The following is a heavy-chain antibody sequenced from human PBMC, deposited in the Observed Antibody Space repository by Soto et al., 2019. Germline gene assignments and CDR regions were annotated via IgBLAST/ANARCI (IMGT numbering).Heavy chain of an antibody. Sequence: GGSLRLSCAASGFTFSSYSMNWVRQAPGKGLEWVSYISSSSSTIYYADSVKGRFTISRDNAKNSLYLQMNSLKAEDTAVYYCARETTTFLVGTSGYYYLDYWGQGTLVTVSS. CDR2: ISSSSSTI. CDR3: ARETTTFLVGTSGYYYLDY. J-gene: IGHJ4*02. V-gene: IGHV3-48*01. D-gene: IGHD3-3*01. CDR1: GFTFSSYS.